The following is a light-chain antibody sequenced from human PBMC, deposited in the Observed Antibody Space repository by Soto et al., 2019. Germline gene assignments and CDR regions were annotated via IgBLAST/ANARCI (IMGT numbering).Light chain of an antibody. CDR3: QSYDISLHNYV. J-gene: IGLJ1*01. Sequence: QSLLTQPPSVSGAPGQTVTISCTGSSSNIGAGYDVHWYQQLPGVAPRLLIYGNNNRPSGVPPRFSASKSGTSASLAISGLQSDDEADYYCQSYDISLHNYVFGTGTKLTVL. CDR1: SSNIGAGYD. V-gene: IGLV1-40*01. CDR2: GNN.